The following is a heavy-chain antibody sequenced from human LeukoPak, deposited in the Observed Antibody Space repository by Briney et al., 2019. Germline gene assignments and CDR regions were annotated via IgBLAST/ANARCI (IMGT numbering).Heavy chain of an antibody. J-gene: IGHJ4*02. CDR3: ASRKLGNDY. CDR1: GGSISSGRYY. Sequence: PSQTLSLTCTVSGGSISSGRYYWNWIRQPAGKGLEWIGRIYTSGSTSYNPSLKSRVTISVDTSKNQFSLKLSSVTAADTAVYYCASRKLGNDYWGQGTLVTVSS. CDR2: IYTSGST. V-gene: IGHV4-61*02. D-gene: IGHD7-27*01.